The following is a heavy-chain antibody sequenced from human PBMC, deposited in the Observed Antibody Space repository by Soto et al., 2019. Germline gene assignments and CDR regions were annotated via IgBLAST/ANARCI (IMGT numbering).Heavy chain of an antibody. CDR3: ARDRGVIAVAGTYWYFDL. V-gene: IGHV1-3*01. D-gene: IGHD6-19*01. CDR2: INAGNGNT. J-gene: IGHJ2*01. CDR1: GYTFTSYA. Sequence: ASVKVSCKASGYTFTSYAMHWVRQAPGQRLEWMGWINAGNGNTKYSQKFQGRVTITRDTSASTAYMELSSLRSEDTAVYYCARDRGVIAVAGTYWYFDLWGRGTLVTVSS.